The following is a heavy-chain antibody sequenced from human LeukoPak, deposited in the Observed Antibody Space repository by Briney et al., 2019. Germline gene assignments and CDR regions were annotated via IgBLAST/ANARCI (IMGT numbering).Heavy chain of an antibody. CDR1: GFTFSSYA. J-gene: IGHJ4*02. D-gene: IGHD3-22*01. CDR3: AMETYYYDSSGYYV. Sequence: PGGSLRLSCAASGFTFSSYAMSWVRHAPGKGLELVSAISGSGGSTYYADSVKGRFTISRDNSKNTLYLQMNSLRAEDTAVYYCAMETYYYDSSGYYVWGQGTLVTVSS. V-gene: IGHV3-23*01. CDR2: ISGSGGST.